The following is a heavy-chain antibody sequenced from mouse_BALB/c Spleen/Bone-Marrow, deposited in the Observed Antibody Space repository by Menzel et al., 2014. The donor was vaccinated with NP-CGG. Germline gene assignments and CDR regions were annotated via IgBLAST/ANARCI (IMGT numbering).Heavy chain of an antibody. J-gene: IGHJ1*01. V-gene: IGHV1-4*01. CDR1: GYTFTSYT. Sequence: AQLQQSGAELARPAAPVKMSCKASGYTFTSYTTHWVKQRPGQGLEWIGYINPSSGYTNYNQKFKDKATLTADKSSSTAYMQLSSLTSEDSAVYYCARSLRWYFDVWGAGTTVTVSS. CDR3: ARSLRWYFDV. CDR2: INPSSGYT.